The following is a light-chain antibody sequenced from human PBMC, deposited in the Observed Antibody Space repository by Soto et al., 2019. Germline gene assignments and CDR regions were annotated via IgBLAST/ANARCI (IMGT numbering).Light chain of an antibody. V-gene: IGLV2-14*01. CDR1: SSDVGGYNY. CDR2: DVS. J-gene: IGLJ2*01. CDR3: SSYTSSSTLVV. Sequence: QSALTQPASVSGSPGQSITISCTGTSSDVGGYNYVSWYQQHPGKAPKLMIYDVSNRPSGVSNRFSGSKSGNTCSLTISGLLAEDEADYYCSSYTSSSTLVVFGGGTQLTVL.